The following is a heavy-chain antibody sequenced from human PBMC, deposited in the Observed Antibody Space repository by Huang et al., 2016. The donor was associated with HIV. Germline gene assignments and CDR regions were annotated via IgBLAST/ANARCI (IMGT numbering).Heavy chain of an antibody. Sequence: QVQLVESGGGVVQPGRSLRLSCAASGFTFSSYDMPWVRQAPGKGMDWVAVISYDGSNKYYVDSVKGRFTISRDNSKNTLYLQMNSLRAEDTAVYYCAKGRPKYYYMDVWGKGTTVTVSS. CDR2: ISYDGSNK. J-gene: IGHJ6*03. CDR3: AKGRPKYYYMDV. CDR1: GFTFSSYD. V-gene: IGHV3-30*18.